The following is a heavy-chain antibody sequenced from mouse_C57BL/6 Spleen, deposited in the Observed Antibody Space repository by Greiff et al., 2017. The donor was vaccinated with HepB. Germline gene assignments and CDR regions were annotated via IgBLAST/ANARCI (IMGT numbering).Heavy chain of an antibody. CDR3: ARGNYYGSSLFDG. V-gene: IGHV1-82*01. D-gene: IGHD1-1*01. CDR1: GYAFSSSW. CDR2: IYPVSGNT. Sequence: VQLQQSGPELVKPGASVKISCKASGYAFSSSWMNWVKQRPGKGLEWIGRIYPVSGNTYYNEKFKGKATVTAEKSSSTAYMQLSSLTSEDSAVYVCARGNYYGSSLFDGWGEGTTLTVDS. J-gene: IGHJ2*01.